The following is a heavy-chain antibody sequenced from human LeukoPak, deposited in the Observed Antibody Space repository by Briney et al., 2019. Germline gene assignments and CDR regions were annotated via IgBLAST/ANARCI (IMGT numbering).Heavy chain of an antibody. CDR1: GVTFSAYW. D-gene: IGHD3-22*01. V-gene: IGHV3-7*01. Sequence: GGSLRLSCAASGVTFSAYWMTWVRQAPGKGLEWVANIKDDGSEKNYVDSVKGRFTISRDNAKTLLYLQMNSLRAEDTAVYYCATGVPYYYDSVFDYWGQGTLVTVSS. CDR2: IKDDGSEK. CDR3: ATGVPYYYDSVFDY. J-gene: IGHJ4*02.